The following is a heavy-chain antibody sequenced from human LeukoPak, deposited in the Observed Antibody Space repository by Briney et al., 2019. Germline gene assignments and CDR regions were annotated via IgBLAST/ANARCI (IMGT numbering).Heavy chain of an antibody. D-gene: IGHD1-26*01. CDR3: ARGDGGSHYYYYYGLDV. Sequence: GGSLRLSCTVSGTTFSDYAMSWVRQAPGKGLEWVGFIRSKAYGGTAEYAASVKGRFTFSRDDSKSIAYLQMNSLKNDDTAIYYCARGDGGSHYYYYYGLDVWGQGTTVTVSS. CDR2: IRSKAYGGTA. J-gene: IGHJ6*02. V-gene: IGHV3-49*04. CDR1: GTTFSDYA.